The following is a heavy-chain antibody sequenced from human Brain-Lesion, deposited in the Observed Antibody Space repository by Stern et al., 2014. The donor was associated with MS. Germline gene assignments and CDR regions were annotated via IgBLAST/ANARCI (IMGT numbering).Heavy chain of an antibody. J-gene: IGHJ4*02. CDR3: AKLWLGELPESPFDY. CDR1: GGSISSSSYY. CDR2: IYYRGST. V-gene: IGHV4-39*01. Sequence: QVQLQESGPGLVKPSETLSLTCTVSGGSISSSSYYWGWIRQPPGKGLEWIGSIYYRGSTYYNPSLKSRVTISMDTPKNQFSWRLSSVTAADTAVYFCAKLWLGELPESPFDYWGQGTLVTVSS. D-gene: IGHD3-10*01.